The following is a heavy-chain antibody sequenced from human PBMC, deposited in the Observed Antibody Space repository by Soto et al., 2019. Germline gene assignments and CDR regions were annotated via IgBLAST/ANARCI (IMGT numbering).Heavy chain of an antibody. D-gene: IGHD3-10*01. CDR2: IYYSGST. CDR1: GGSISSYY. CDR3: ARRRYYGSGSYHFDY. V-gene: IGHV4-59*08. Sequence: SETLSLTCTVSGGSISSYYWSWIRQPPGKGLEWIGYIYYSGSTNYNPSLKSRVTISVDTSKNQFSLKLSSVTAADTAVYYCARRRYYGSGSYHFDYWGQGTLVTVSS. J-gene: IGHJ4*02.